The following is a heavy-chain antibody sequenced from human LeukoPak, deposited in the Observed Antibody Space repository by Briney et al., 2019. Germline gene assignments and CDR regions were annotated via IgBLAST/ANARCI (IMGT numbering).Heavy chain of an antibody. D-gene: IGHD1-26*01. CDR2: IYHSGST. CDR3: AGIVGATSVSY. CDR1: GYSISSGYY. V-gene: IGHV4-38-2*02. Sequence: PSETLSLTCTVSGYSISSGYYWGWIRQPPGKGLEWIGSIYHSGSTYYNPSLKSRVTISVDTSKNQFSLKLSSVTAADTAVYYCAGIVGATSVSYWGQGTLVTVSS. J-gene: IGHJ4*02.